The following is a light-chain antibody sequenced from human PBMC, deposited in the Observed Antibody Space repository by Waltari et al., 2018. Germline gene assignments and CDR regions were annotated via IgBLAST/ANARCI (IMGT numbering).Light chain of an antibody. CDR2: DVT. J-gene: IGLJ2*01. V-gene: IGLV2-14*03. Sequence: QSALTQPASVSGSLGQSIIISCTGTDSDVGIYDYVSWYQQHPRKAPRFLIYDVTKRPSGVSARFSGSKSGKTASLTISGLQADDEADYYCSSYSSDSTPVVFGGGTRVTVL. CDR3: SSYSSDSTPVV. CDR1: DSDVGIYDY.